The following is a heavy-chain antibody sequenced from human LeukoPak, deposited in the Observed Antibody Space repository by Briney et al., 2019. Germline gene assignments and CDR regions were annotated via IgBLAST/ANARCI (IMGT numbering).Heavy chain of an antibody. D-gene: IGHD3-16*01. CDR2: ISGSSGTI. CDR3: ARRSEFGVLYYMDV. Sequence: GGSLRLSCAASGFTFSSYSMNWVRQAPGKGLEWVSYISGSSGTIYYADSVKGRFTISRDNAKNSLYLQMNSLRGEDTAVYCCARRSEFGVLYYMDVWGKGTTVTVSS. CDR1: GFTFSSYS. J-gene: IGHJ6*03. V-gene: IGHV3-48*01.